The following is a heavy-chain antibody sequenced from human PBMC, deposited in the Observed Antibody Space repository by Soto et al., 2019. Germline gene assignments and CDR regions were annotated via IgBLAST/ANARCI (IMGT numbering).Heavy chain of an antibody. V-gene: IGHV1-18*01. CDR2: ISAYNGNT. CDR1: GYTFTSYG. J-gene: IGHJ5*02. Sequence: ASVKVSCKASGYTFTSYGISWVRQAPGQGLEWMGGISAYNGNTNYAQKLQGRVTMTTDKSTSTAYMELSSLRSEDTAVYYCARDIHYYGSGSPINWFDPWGQGTLVTVSS. CDR3: ARDIHYYGSGSPINWFDP. D-gene: IGHD3-10*01.